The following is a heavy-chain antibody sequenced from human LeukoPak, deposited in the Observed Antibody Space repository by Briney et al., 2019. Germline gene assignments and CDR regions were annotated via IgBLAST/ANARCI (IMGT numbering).Heavy chain of an antibody. J-gene: IGHJ4*02. CDR1: GGSISRGDYY. V-gene: IGHV4-30-4*01. CDR2: IYYSGST. Sequence: SQTLSLTCTVSGGSISRGDYYWSWIRQPPGKVLEWIGYIYYSGSTYYNPSLKSRVTISVDTSKNQFSLMLSSVTAADTAVYYCARDGGSIPAATAFDHWGQGTLVTVSS. CDR3: ARDGGSIPAATAFDH. D-gene: IGHD2-2*01.